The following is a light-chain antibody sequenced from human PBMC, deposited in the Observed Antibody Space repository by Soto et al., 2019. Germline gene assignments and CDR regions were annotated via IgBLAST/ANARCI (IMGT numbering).Light chain of an antibody. V-gene: IGKV1-5*03. CDR1: QTISSW. J-gene: IGKJ1*01. Sequence: DIQMTQSPSTLSGSVGDRVTITCRASQTISSWLACYQQKPGKAPKLLIYKASTLNSGVPSRFSRSGSGTDFTLNISSLQPDDFATYYFQKYNSYSEAFGKGTKVQRK. CDR3: QKYNSYSEA. CDR2: KAS.